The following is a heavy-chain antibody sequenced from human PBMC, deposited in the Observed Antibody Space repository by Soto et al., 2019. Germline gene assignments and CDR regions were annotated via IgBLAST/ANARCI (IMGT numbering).Heavy chain of an antibody. V-gene: IGHV3-23*01. D-gene: IGHD1-26*01. CDR2: IGGSGGST. CDR1: GFTFSTYA. J-gene: IGHJ4*02. Sequence: GGSLRLSCAASGFTFSTYAMTWARQAPGKGLEWVSLIGGSGGSTYYADSVKGRFTISRDNSRNTLYLQMNSLRAEDTAVYYCAKDGPYGGNYYYFDYWGQGTLVTVSS. CDR3: AKDGPYGGNYYYFDY.